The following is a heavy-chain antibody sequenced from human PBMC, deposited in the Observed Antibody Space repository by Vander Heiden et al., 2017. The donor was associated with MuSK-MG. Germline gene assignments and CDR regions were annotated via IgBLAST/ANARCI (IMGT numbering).Heavy chain of an antibody. CDR3: GGPVLRYCSRRYYPT. CDR1: GFTFSSYA. V-gene: IGHV3-23*01. J-gene: IGHJ5*02. D-gene: IGHD3-10*01. CDR2: ISGSGGSN. Sequence: EVQLLESGGGLVQPGGSLRLSCAASGFTFSSYAMSWVRQAPGKGLGWGSAISGSGGSNSYDVALYGRFTISRDKSKNLRYRQMKRMSAEAKAVYYCGGPVLRYCSRRYYPTWGQGPLVNVS.